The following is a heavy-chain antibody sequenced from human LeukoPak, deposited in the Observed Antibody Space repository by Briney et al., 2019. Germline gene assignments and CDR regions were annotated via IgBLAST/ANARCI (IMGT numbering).Heavy chain of an antibody. CDR1: GFTFSSYG. Sequence: GGSLRLSCAASGFTFSSYGMHWVRQAPGKGLEWVAVISYDGSNKYYADSVKGRFTISRDNSKNTLYLQMNSLRAEDTAVYYCAKGGGGSSPLDYWGQGTLVTVSS. D-gene: IGHD6-13*01. V-gene: IGHV3-30*18. J-gene: IGHJ4*02. CDR2: ISYDGSNK. CDR3: AKGGGGSSPLDY.